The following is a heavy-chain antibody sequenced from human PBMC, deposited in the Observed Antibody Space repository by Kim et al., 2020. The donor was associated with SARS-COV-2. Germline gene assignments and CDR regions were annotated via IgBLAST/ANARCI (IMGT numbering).Heavy chain of an antibody. CDR3: ARLVTTGPGQPGTFDY. Sequence: GESLKISCKGSGYSFTSYWIGWVRQMPGKGLEWMGIIYPGDSDTRYSPSFQGQVTISADKSISTAYLQWSSLKASDTAMYYCARLVTTGPGQPGTFDYWGQGTLVTVSS. D-gene: IGHD4-17*01. J-gene: IGHJ4*02. V-gene: IGHV5-51*01. CDR2: IYPGDSDT. CDR1: GYSFTSYW.